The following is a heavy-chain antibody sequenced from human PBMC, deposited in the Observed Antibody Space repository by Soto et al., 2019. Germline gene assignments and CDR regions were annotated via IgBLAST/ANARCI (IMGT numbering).Heavy chain of an antibody. J-gene: IGHJ5*02. D-gene: IGHD2-15*01. Sequence: PSETLSLTCSVSRAFINSGGFYYSWIRQPPGKGLEWLGYIFHSGSTLYTPSLRGRLTLSADTPRNQLSLHLTSVTAADTAVYYCVRGGIAGHWFDPWGQGILVTVSS. V-gene: IGHV4-31*03. CDR3: VRGGIAGHWFDP. CDR2: IFHSGST. CDR1: RAFINSGGFY.